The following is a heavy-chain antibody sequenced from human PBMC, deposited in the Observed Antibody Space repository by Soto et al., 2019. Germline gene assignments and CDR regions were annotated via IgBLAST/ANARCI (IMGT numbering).Heavy chain of an antibody. CDR2: IGGDATNT. CDR1: GLTFVSYA. J-gene: IGHJ6*02. CDR3: SKNFGVGAWDRPDV. V-gene: IGHV3-23*01. Sequence: EVQLLESGGGLVQRGGSLRLSCAGSGLTFVSYAMTWVRQAPGKGPEWVSTIGGDATNTHYTDAVKGRFTTSWDNAKNTLDLQMNSLRAEDKAVYYFSKNFGVGAWDRPDVWGQGTMVTVSS. D-gene: IGHD3-16*01.